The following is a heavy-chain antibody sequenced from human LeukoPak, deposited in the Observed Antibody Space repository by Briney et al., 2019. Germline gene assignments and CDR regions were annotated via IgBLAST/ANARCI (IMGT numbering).Heavy chain of an antibody. CDR2: ISGSGGST. V-gene: IGHV3-23*01. D-gene: IGHD4-23*01. Sequence: GGSLRLSCAASGFTFSSYAMSWVRQAPGKGLEWVPAISGSGGSTYYADSVKGRFTISRDNAKNSLYLQINSLRAEDTAVYYCARNGRIVGTQGFDYWGQGILVTVSS. J-gene: IGHJ4*02. CDR1: GFTFSSYA. CDR3: ARNGRIVGTQGFDY.